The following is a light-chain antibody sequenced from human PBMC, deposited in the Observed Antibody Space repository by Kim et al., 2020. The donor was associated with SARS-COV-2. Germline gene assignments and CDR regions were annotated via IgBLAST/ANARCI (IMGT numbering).Light chain of an antibody. Sequence: DVQLTQSPSSLSASVGDRVTITCRSSHNIDHSLNWYQQKPGKAPKLLIYAASTLQREVPSRFSGGGYGTDFTLTISSLQPEDFATYYCQKGGYMDPYTFGQGTKLEI. CDR2: AAS. CDR3: QKGGYMDPYT. J-gene: IGKJ2*01. CDR1: HNIDHS. V-gene: IGKV1-39*01.